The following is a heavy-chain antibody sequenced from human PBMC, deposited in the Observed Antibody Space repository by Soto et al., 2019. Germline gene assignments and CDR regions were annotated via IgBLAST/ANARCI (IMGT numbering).Heavy chain of an antibody. J-gene: IGHJ4*02. CDR2: INHSGST. V-gene: IGHV4-30-2*01. D-gene: IGHD2-8*02. Sequence: SETLSLTCAVSGGSISSGGYSCNWIRQPPGKGLEWIGEINHSGSTNYNPSLKSRVTISVDTSKNQFSLKLTSVTAADTAVYYCARDKITGLFDYWGQGTLVTVSS. CDR3: ARDKITGLFDY. CDR1: GGSISSGGYS.